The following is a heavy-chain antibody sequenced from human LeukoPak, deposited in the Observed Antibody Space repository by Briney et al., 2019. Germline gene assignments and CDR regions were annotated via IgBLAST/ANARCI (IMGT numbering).Heavy chain of an antibody. Sequence: GGSLRLSCTASGFTFSSYWMSWVRQAPGKGLEWVANIKKDGSPNYYVDSVKGRFTISKDNARNSLYLQMNSLRAEDTAVYYCARYSYGSDYWGQGTLVTVSS. CDR1: GFTFSSYW. D-gene: IGHD5-18*01. CDR3: ARYSYGSDY. J-gene: IGHJ4*02. V-gene: IGHV3-7*03. CDR2: IKKDGSPN.